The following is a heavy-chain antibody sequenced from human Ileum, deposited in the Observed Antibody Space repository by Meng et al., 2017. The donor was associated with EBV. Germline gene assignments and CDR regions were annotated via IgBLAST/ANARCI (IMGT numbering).Heavy chain of an antibody. CDR1: GFTFSSYV. V-gene: IGHV3-74*03. D-gene: IGHD2-21*01. J-gene: IGHJ4*02. CDR2: ISHDGSNT. Sequence: VEVVESGGGLVQPGGSLRLSCAASGFTFSSYVMHWVRQAPGKGLVWVSRISHDGSNTMYADSVKGRFTVSRDNAKNTLYVQMNNLRAEDTAVYYCTTDTRFRIDSWGQGTLVTVSS. CDR3: TTDTRFRIDS.